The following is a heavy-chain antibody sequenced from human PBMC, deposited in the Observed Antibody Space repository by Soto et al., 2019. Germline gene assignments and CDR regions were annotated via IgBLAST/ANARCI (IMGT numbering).Heavy chain of an antibody. J-gene: IGHJ4*02. V-gene: IGHV1-69*01. D-gene: IGHD5-18*01. Sequence: QVQLVQSGAEVKKPGSSVKVSCKASGGTFSSYAISWVRQAPGQGLEWMGGIIPIFGTANYAQKFQGRVTITADESTSTAYMELSSLRSEDTAVHCCARAPNAGPLGIQLSSLNFDYWGPGTLVTVSS. CDR3: ARAPNAGPLGIQLSSLNFDY. CDR2: IIPIFGTA. CDR1: GGTFSSYA.